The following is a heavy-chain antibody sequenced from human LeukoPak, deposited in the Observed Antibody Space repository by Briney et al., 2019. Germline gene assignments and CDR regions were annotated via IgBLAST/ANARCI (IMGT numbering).Heavy chain of an antibody. CDR1: GYIITNGYY. V-gene: IGHV4-38-2*01. CDR2: IYHSGST. D-gene: IGHD2-2*01. CDR3: ARLYLRDHCSSTSCYGLYFDY. Sequence: SETLSLTCAVSGYIITNGYYWGWIRQPPGKGLEWIGSIYHSGSTYYNPSLKTRVTISVDTSKNQFSLKLSSVTAADTAVYYCARLYLRDHCSSTSCYGLYFDYWGQGTLVTVSS. J-gene: IGHJ4*02.